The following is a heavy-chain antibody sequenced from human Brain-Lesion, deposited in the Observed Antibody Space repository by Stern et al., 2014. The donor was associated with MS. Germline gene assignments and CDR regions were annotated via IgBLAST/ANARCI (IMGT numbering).Heavy chain of an antibody. CDR1: GGSISSGGYY. V-gene: IGHV4-61*02. CDR2: IFNRGST. D-gene: IGHD2-2*01. Sequence: QVQLVESGPGLVKPSQTLSLSCTVSGGSISSGGYYWSWIRQPAGKGLEWIGRIFNRGSTSYNPSLKSRVTLSIDTSKNQFSLRLTPMTAADTAVYYCARGRVVPGFQYYATDVWGQGTTVIVSS. CDR3: ARGRVVPGFQYYATDV. J-gene: IGHJ6*02.